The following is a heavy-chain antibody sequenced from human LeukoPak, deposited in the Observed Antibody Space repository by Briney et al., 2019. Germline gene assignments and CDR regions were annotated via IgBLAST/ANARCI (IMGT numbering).Heavy chain of an antibody. CDR2: INDDGSST. Sequence: GASLGLSCAASGFTFSGAWMHWVRQAPGKGLMWVSRINDDGSSTRHADSVKGRFTISRDNAKNTLYLQMNSLRAEDTAVYYCARVSGPGMNEYYHLWGQGTLVTVSS. D-gene: IGHD2-2*01. CDR3: ARVSGPGMNEYYHL. V-gene: IGHV3-74*01. J-gene: IGHJ4*02. CDR1: GFTFSGAW.